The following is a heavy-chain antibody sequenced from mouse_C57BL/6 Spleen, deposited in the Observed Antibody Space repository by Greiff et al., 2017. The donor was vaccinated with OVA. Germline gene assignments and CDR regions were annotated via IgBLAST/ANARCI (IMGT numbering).Heavy chain of an antibody. CDR1: GYAFSSSW. CDR2: IYPGDGDT. Sequence: QVQLKQSGPELVKPGASVKISCKASGYAFSSSWMNWVKQRPGKGLEWIGRIYPGDGDTNYNGQFKGKATLTADKSSSTAYMQLSSLTSEDSAVYFCARNEGNYDFYFDHWGQGTTLTVSS. D-gene: IGHD2-1*01. CDR3: ARNEGNYDFYFDH. V-gene: IGHV1-82*01. J-gene: IGHJ2*01.